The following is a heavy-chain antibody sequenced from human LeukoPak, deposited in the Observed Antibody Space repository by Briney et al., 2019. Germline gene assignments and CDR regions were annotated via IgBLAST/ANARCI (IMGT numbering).Heavy chain of an antibody. Sequence: GGSLRLSCAASGFIFSTYNLNWVRQAPGKGLEWVSSISNTATYTYYADSVKGRFTISRDNSKNTLHLQMNSLRAEDTAVYYCARDQYSYAHAAHWGQGTLVTVSS. CDR2: ISNTATYT. CDR3: ARDQYSYAHAAH. CDR1: GFIFSTYN. J-gene: IGHJ4*02. D-gene: IGHD5-18*01. V-gene: IGHV3-21*01.